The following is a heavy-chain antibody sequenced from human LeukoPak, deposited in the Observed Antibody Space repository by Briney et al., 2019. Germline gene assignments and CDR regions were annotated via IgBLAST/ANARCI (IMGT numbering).Heavy chain of an antibody. Sequence: ASVKVSCKASGYTFDNFYIHWVRQAPGQGPEWMGWINGNDGSTNYAQTFQGRVTMTRVTAISTVYMDLSGLRPDDTAIYYCARDEGSTYNQLDYWGQGTLVTVSS. CDR3: ARDEGSTYNQLDY. J-gene: IGHJ4*02. CDR1: GYTFDNFY. CDR2: INGNDGST. D-gene: IGHD1-14*01. V-gene: IGHV1-2*02.